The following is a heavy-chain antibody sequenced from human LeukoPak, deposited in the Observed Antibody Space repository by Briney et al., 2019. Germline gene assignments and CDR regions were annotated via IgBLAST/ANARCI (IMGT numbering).Heavy chain of an antibody. CDR3: ARKQTGTMYDV. D-gene: IGHD1-7*01. V-gene: IGHV4-39*07. CDR1: GGSISSSSYY. Sequence: PSETLSLTCIVPGGSISSSSYYWAWIRQSPGKGLEWIGTFSSGGSAYYNPSLTSRVSISKDTSDNQFSLRLYSVTAADTAVYYCARKQTGTMYDVWGQGTQVTVPS. CDR2: FSSGGSA. J-gene: IGHJ4*02.